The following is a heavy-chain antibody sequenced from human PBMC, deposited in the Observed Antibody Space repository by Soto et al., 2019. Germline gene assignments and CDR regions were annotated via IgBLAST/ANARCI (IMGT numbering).Heavy chain of an antibody. CDR3: ARDFNSVVAATAPFDY. CDR1: GFTFSSYG. Sequence: PGGSLRLSCAASGFTFSSYGMHWVRQAPGKGLEWVAVIWYDGSNKYYADSVKGRFTISRDNSKNTLYLQMNSLRAEDTAVYYCARDFNSVVAATAPFDYWGQGTLVTVSS. J-gene: IGHJ4*02. CDR2: IWYDGSNK. D-gene: IGHD2-15*01. V-gene: IGHV3-33*01.